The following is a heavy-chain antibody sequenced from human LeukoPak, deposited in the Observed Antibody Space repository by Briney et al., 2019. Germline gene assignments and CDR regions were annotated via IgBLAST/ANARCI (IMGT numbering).Heavy chain of an antibody. CDR2: ISAYNGNT. D-gene: IGHD3-10*01. V-gene: IGHV1-18*01. J-gene: IGHJ4*02. CDR3: AGVPLWFGEADY. CDR1: GYTFTSYG. Sequence: GVSVKVSCKASGYTFTSYGISWVRQAPGQGLEWMGWISAYNGNTKYAQKFQGRVTMTTDTSTSTAYMELRNLRSDDTAIYYCAGVPLWFGEADYWGQGTLVTVSS.